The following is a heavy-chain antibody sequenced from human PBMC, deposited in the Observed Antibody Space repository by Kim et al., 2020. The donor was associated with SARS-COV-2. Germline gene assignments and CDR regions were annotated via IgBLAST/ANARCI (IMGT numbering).Heavy chain of an antibody. CDR2: INHSGST. D-gene: IGHD6-13*01. CDR1: GGSFSGYY. Sequence: SETLSLTCAVYGGSFSGYYWSWIRQPPGKGLEWIGEINHSGSTNYNPSLKSRVTISVDTSKNQFSLKLSSVTAADTAVYYCARVVAAADLNFDYWGQGTLVTVSS. J-gene: IGHJ4*02. V-gene: IGHV4-34*01. CDR3: ARVVAAADLNFDY.